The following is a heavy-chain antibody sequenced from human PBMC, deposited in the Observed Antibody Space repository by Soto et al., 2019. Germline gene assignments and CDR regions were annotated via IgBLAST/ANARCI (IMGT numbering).Heavy chain of an antibody. CDR2: ISGSGGST. V-gene: IGHV3-23*01. CDR3: AKSLYCSGGSCSVDYYYYMDV. Sequence: VQLLESGGGLVQPGGSLRLSCAASGFTFSSYAMSWVRQAPGKGLEWVSAISGSGGSTYYADSVKGRFTISRDNSKNTLYLQMNSLRAEDTAVYYCAKSLYCSGGSCSVDYYYYMDVWGKGTTVTVSS. CDR1: GFTFSSYA. D-gene: IGHD2-15*01. J-gene: IGHJ6*03.